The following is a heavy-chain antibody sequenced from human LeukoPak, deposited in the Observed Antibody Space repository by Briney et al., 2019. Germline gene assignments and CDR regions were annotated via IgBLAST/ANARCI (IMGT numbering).Heavy chain of an antibody. V-gene: IGHV3-23*01. J-gene: IGHJ4*02. CDR2: ISGDGGTT. D-gene: IGHD3-10*01. CDR3: AKHLWRDLLWFGEGYYFGY. CDR1: GFTFSSYA. Sequence: PGGSLRLSCAASGFTFSSYAMSWVRQAPGKGLEWVSAISGDGGTTYYADSVKGRFTISRDNSKNTLYLQMNSLRAEDTAVYYCAKHLWRDLLWFGEGYYFGYWGQGTLVTVSS.